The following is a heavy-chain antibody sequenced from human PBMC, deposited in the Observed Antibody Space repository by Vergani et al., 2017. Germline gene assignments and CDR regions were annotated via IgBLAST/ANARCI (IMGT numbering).Heavy chain of an antibody. CDR1: GYSISSGYY. D-gene: IGHD3-3*01. CDR2: IYHSGST. CDR3: ARHSITIFGVVIIPFDY. Sequence: QVQLQESGPGLVKPSETLSLTCAVSGYSISSGYYWGWIRQPPGKGLEWIGSIYHSGSTYYNPSLKSRVTMSVDTSKNQFSLKLSSVTAADTAVYYCARHSITIFGVVIIPFDYWGQGTLVTVSS. V-gene: IGHV4-38-2*01. J-gene: IGHJ4*02.